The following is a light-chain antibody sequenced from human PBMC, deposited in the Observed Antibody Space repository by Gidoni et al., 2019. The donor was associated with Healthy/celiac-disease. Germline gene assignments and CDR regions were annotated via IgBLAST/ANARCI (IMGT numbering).Light chain of an antibody. Sequence: EIVMTQSPATLSVSPGERATLSCRASQSVSSNLAWYQQKPGLAPRLLIYGASTRATGIPARFSGSGSGTEFTLTISSLQSEDFAVYYCQQYNNWPYTFXQXTKLEIK. J-gene: IGKJ2*01. V-gene: IGKV3-15*01. CDR3: QQYNNWPYT. CDR2: GAS. CDR1: QSVSSN.